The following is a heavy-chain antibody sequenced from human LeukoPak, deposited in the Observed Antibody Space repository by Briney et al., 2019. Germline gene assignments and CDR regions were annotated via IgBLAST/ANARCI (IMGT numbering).Heavy chain of an antibody. V-gene: IGHV1-69*13. Sequence: GASVKVSCKASGGTFSSYAISWVRQAPGQGLEWMGGIVPIFGSANYAQKSQGRVTITADESTTTAYMELTGLRSEDTAVYYCAKDEGVANRWFDPWGQGTLVTVSS. D-gene: IGHD5-12*01. J-gene: IGHJ5*02. CDR2: IVPIFGSA. CDR1: GGTFSSYA. CDR3: AKDEGVANRWFDP.